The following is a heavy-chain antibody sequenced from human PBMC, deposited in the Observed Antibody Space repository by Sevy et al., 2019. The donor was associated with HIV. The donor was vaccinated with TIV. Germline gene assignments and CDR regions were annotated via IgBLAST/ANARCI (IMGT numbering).Heavy chain of an antibody. D-gene: IGHD3-10*01. Sequence: GGSLRLSCAASGFTVSSNYMSWVRQAPGKGLKWVSVIYSGGSTYYADSVKGRFTISRDNSKNTLYLQMNSLRAEDTAVYYCARALSGSGSSFDYWGQGTLVTVSS. J-gene: IGHJ4*02. CDR1: GFTVSSNY. CDR2: IYSGGST. CDR3: ARALSGSGSSFDY. V-gene: IGHV3-53*01.